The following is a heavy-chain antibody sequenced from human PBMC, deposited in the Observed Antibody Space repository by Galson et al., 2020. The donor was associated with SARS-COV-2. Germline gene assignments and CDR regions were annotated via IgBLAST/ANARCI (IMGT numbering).Heavy chain of an antibody. CDR1: GFTFSDYY. Sequence: GGSLRLSCAASGFTFSDYYMSWIRQAPGKGLEWVSYISSSGSTIYYADSVKGRFTISRDNAKNSLYLQMNSLRAEDTAVYYCAREGRYYDSSGYYQPTNGMDVWGQGTTVTVSS. J-gene: IGHJ6*02. D-gene: IGHD3-22*01. CDR2: ISSSGSTI. V-gene: IGHV3-11*01. CDR3: AREGRYYDSSGYYQPTNGMDV.